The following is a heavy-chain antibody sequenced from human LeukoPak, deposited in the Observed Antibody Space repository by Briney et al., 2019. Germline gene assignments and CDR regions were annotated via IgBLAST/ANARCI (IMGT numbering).Heavy chain of an antibody. J-gene: IGHJ4*02. Sequence: GGSLRLSCAASGFTFSSYWMSWVRQAPGKGLEWVANIKQDGSEKYYVDSVKCRFTISRDNAKKSLYLQINSLRTEDTAVYYCATKSGTYYNYWGRGSLVTVSS. D-gene: IGHD1-26*01. V-gene: IGHV3-7*03. CDR1: GFTFSSYW. CDR3: ATKSGTYYNY. CDR2: IKQDGSEK.